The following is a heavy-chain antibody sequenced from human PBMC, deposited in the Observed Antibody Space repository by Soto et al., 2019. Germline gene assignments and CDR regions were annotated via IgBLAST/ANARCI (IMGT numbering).Heavy chain of an antibody. CDR2: INAGNGNT. D-gene: IGHD3-10*01. CDR3: AGFGLGLNGMDV. Sequence: QVQLVQSGAEVKKPGASVKVSCKASGYTFTSYAMHWVRQAPGQRLEWMGWINAGNGNTKYSQKFQGRVTITRDTTGSTGYMEPSSLRTEGTAVYLWAGFGLGLNGMDVWGQGTKVT. V-gene: IGHV1-3*01. J-gene: IGHJ6*02. CDR1: GYTFTSYA.